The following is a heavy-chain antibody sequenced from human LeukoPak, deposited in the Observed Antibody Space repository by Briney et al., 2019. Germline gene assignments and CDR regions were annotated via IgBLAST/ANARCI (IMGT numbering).Heavy chain of an antibody. CDR1: GFTFSSYG. V-gene: IGHV3-30*02. CDR2: IRYDGSNK. CDR3: AKGRRIVVVPAATDY. D-gene: IGHD2-2*01. Sequence: GGSLRLSCAASGFTFSSYGMHWVRQAPGKGLEWVAFIRYDGSNKYYADSVKGRFTISRDNSKNTLYLQMNSLRAEDTAVYYCAKGRRIVVVPAATDYWGQGTLVTVSS. J-gene: IGHJ4*02.